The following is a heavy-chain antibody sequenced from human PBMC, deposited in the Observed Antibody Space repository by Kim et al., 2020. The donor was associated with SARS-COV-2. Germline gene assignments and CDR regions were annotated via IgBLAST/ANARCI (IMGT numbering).Heavy chain of an antibody. CDR2: IYTSGST. V-gene: IGHV4-4*07. D-gene: IGHD3-22*01. Sequence: SETLSLTCTVSGGSISSYYWSWIRQPAGKGLEWIGRIYTSGSTNYNPSLKSRVTMSVDTSKNQFSLKLSSVTAADTAVYYCARGSITMIVAWGAFDIWGQGTMVTVSS. J-gene: IGHJ3*02. CDR3: ARGSITMIVAWGAFDI. CDR1: GGSISSYY.